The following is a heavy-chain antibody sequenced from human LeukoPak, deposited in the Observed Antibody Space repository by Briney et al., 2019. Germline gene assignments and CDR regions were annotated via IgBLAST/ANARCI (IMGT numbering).Heavy chain of an antibody. CDR3: ARDSSGYYTFDY. J-gene: IGHJ4*02. CDR1: KFTFSHYG. CDR2: ISSDGSIK. D-gene: IGHD3-22*01. V-gene: IGHV3-30*03. Sequence: GGSLRLSCTASKFTFSHYGMQWVRQAPGKGLEWVAVISSDGSIKVYADSVKGRFTLSRDNSKNTLYLQMNSLRAEDTAVYYCARDSSGYYTFDYWGQGTLVTVSS.